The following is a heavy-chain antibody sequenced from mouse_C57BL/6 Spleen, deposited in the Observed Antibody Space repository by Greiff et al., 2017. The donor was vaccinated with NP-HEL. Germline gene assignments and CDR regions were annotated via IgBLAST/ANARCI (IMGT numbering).Heavy chain of an antibody. V-gene: IGHV5-17*01. CDR3: ARASSTVVATGYFDV. Sequence: EVHLVESGGGLVKPGGSLKLSCAASGFTFSDYGMHWVRQAPEKGLEWVAYISSGSSTIYYADTVKGRFTISRDNAKNTLFLQMTSLRSEDTAMYYCARASSTVVATGYFDVWGTGTTVTVSS. D-gene: IGHD1-1*01. CDR1: GFTFSDYG. CDR2: ISSGSSTI. J-gene: IGHJ1*03.